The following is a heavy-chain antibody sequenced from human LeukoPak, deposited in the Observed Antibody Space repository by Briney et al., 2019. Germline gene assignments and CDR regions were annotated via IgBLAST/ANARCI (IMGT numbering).Heavy chain of an antibody. CDR1: GGTFSSYA. Sequence: SVKVSCKASGGTFSSYAISWVRQAPGQGLEWMGRIIPTLGIANYAQKFQGRVTITADKSTSTAYMELSSLRSEDTAVYYCARDPRITMIVVVSPDAFDIWGQGTMVTVSS. CDR3: ARDPRITMIVVVSPDAFDI. D-gene: IGHD3-22*01. CDR2: IIPTLGIA. V-gene: IGHV1-69*04. J-gene: IGHJ3*02.